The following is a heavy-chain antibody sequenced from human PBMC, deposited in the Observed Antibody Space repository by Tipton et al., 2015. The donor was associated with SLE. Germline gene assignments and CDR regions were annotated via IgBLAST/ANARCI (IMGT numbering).Heavy chain of an antibody. J-gene: IGHJ4*02. CDR3: ARGFFHDYWSAEQGRKSFYFDN. CDR2: ITRRGKT. V-gene: IGHV4-34*01. Sequence: TLSLTCAVYRGSFSGYYWSWFRRPPGRGLEWIGEITRRGKTNYNPSLKSRVTISVDTSKNQFSLNLRSVTAADTAMYFCARGFFHDYWSAEQGRKSFYFDNWGQGALVTVSS. CDR1: RGSFSGYY. D-gene: IGHD3-3*01.